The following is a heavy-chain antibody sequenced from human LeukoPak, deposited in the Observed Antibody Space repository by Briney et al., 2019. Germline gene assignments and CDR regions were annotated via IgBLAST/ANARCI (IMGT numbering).Heavy chain of an antibody. V-gene: IGHV3-21*01. CDR2: ISSSSSYI. CDR3: ARDGPIGNYDSSGSGAFDI. D-gene: IGHD3-22*01. Sequence: GGSLRLSCAASGFTFSSYSMNWVRQAPGKGLEWVSSISSSSSYIYYADSVKGRFTISRDNAKNSLYLQMNSLRAEDTAVYYCARDGPIGNYDSSGSGAFDIWGQGAMVTVSS. J-gene: IGHJ3*02. CDR1: GFTFSSYS.